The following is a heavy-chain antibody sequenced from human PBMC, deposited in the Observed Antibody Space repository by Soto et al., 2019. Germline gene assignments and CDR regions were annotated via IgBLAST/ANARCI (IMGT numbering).Heavy chain of an antibody. J-gene: IGHJ5*02. Sequence: QVQLVQSGAELQKPGASVKVSCTASGYTFTSYDFNWVRLATGQGREWMGWSNPNSGRTAYAQKFQGRVQLSRNTSISTAYMELRSLRSEQTAVYYSARQKLASPVAWAQGTLVTVSS. CDR2: SNPNSGRT. CDR1: GYTFTSYD. V-gene: IGHV1-8*01. CDR3: ARQKLASPVA. D-gene: IGHD1-26*01.